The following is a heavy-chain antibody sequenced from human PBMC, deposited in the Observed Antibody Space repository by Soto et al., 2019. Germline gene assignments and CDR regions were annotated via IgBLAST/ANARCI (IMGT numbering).Heavy chain of an antibody. V-gene: IGHV3-7*01. CDR1: GFTFSTFW. CDR3: SRRDPTYSYGDY. Sequence: EVQLVESGGGLVQPGGSLRLSCAASGFTFSTFWMSWVRQAPGKGLEWLANIKQDGSEQYYMDSVKGRFTISRDNAKNSLYLQMNSLRAEDTAVYYCSRRDPTYSYGDYWGQGTLVTVSS. D-gene: IGHD5-18*01. J-gene: IGHJ4*02. CDR2: IKQDGSEQ.